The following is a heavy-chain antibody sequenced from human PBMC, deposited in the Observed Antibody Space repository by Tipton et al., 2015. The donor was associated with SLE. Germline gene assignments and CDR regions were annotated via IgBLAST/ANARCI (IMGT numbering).Heavy chain of an antibody. J-gene: IGHJ5*02. V-gene: IGHV4-34*01. CDR1: GGSFSGYY. D-gene: IGHD2-21*01. CDR2: INHSGST. CDR3: ARAQISSMGS. Sequence: LRLSCAVYGGSFSGYYWSWIRQPPGKGLEWIGEINHSGSTNYNPSLKSRVTISVDTSKNQFSLKLSSVTAADTAVYYCARAQISSMGSWGQETLVPFSS.